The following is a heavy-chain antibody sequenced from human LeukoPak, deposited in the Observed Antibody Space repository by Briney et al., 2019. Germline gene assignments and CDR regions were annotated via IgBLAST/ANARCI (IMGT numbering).Heavy chain of an antibody. D-gene: IGHD2-2*01. Sequence: GASVKVSCKASGYTFTSYGISWVRQAPAQGREGMGWISAYNGNTNYAQKLQGRVTMTTDTSTSTAYMELRSLRSDDTAVYYCARGMSCSSTRCYYYGMDVWGQGTTVTVSS. J-gene: IGHJ6*02. CDR1: GYTFTSYG. CDR3: ARGMSCSSTRCYYYGMDV. CDR2: ISAYNGNT. V-gene: IGHV1-18*01.